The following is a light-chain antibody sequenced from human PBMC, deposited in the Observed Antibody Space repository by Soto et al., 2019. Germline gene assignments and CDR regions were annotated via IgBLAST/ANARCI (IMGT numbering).Light chain of an antibody. J-gene: IGLJ3*02. CDR3: QSYASSLSAVV. CDR2: GNN. V-gene: IGLV1-40*01. CDR1: SSNIGAHYD. Sequence: QSVLTQPPSVSGAPGQTVTISCTGSSSNIGAHYDVHWYQHLPGPAPKLLIYGNNNRPSGVPDRFSGSKSGTSASLAITGLQAEDEADYYCQSYASSLSAVVFGGGTKLTVL.